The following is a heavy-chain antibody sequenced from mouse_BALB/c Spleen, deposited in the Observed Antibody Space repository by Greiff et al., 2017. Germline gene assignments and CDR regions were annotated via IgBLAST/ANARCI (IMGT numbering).Heavy chain of an antibody. CDR1: GFNIKDTY. D-gene: IGHD1-1*01. CDR3: AGNSYYRDYFDY. Sequence: VQLQQSGAELVKPGASVKLSCTASGFNIKDTYMHWVKQRPEQGLEWIGRIDPANGNTKYDPKFQGKATITADTSSNTAYLQLSSLTSEDTAVYYSAGNSYYRDYFDYWGQGTTHTVSS. CDR2: IDPANGNT. V-gene: IGHV14-3*02. J-gene: IGHJ2*01.